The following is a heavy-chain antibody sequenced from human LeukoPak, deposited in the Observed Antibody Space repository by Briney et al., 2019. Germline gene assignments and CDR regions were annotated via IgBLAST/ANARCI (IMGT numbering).Heavy chain of an antibody. D-gene: IGHD1-1*01. V-gene: IGHV1-2*06. J-gene: IGHJ4*02. CDR3: ARLKTGATFPPQFDS. Sequence: ASVKVSCKTSGYTFTGYFMHWLRQAPGQGLEWMGRINPNSGGTSYAQKFQGRVTMTRDTSISTAYMDLSSLTSGDTAVYYCARLKTGATFPPQFDSWGQGTLVIVSA. CDR2: INPNSGGT. CDR1: GYTFTGYF.